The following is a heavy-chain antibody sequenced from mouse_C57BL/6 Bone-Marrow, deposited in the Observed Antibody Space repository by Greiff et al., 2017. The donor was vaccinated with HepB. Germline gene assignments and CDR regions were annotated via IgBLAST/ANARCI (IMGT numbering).Heavy chain of an antibody. V-gene: IGHV8-12*01. D-gene: IGHD3-1*01. Sequence: QVTLKESGPGILQSSQTLSLTCSFSGFSLSTSGMGVSWIRQPSGKGLEWLAHIYWDDDKRSNPSLKSRLTISKDTSRNQVFLKSTSVDTADTATYYCARRGFFYFDYWGKGTTLTVSS. CDR1: GFSLSTSGMG. CDR3: ARRGFFYFDY. J-gene: IGHJ2*01. CDR2: IYWDDDK.